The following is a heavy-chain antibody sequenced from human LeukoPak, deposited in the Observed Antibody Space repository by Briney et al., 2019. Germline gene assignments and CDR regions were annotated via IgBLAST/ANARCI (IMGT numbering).Heavy chain of an antibody. CDR3: SRFYSSGWASGAFDI. CDR1: GFTFSDYA. J-gene: IGHJ3*02. V-gene: IGHV3-49*04. D-gene: IGHD3-22*01. CDR2: IRNKANGGTT. Sequence: GGSLRLSCTTSGFTFSDYAVSWVRQAPEKGLEWIGFIRNKANGGTTEYAASVKGRFTISRDDSKTIAHLQMSSLKTEDTAVYYCSRFYSSGWASGAFDIWGQGTMVTVSS.